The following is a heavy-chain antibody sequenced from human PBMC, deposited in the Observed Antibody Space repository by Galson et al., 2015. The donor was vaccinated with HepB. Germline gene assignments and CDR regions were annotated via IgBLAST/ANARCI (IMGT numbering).Heavy chain of an antibody. CDR2: VYTGGST. J-gene: IGHJ6*02. CDR1: GFTFSNYA. V-gene: IGHV3-66*02. Sequence: SLRLSCAASGFTFSNYAMHWVRQAPGKGLEWVSVVYTGGSTYYADSVKGRFTISRDNSKNTVYLQMNSLRPEDTAVYYCARILYNWNLNYYYGMDVWGQGTTVTVSS. CDR3: ARILYNWNLNYYYGMDV. D-gene: IGHD1-20*01.